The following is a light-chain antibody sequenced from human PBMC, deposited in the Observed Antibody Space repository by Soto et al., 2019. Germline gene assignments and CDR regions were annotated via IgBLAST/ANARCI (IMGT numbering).Light chain of an antibody. J-gene: IGKJ4*01. CDR1: RSLYSGGYTH. V-gene: IGKV2-28*01. CDR3: MQTLQTPLT. CDR2: FGS. Sequence: DIVMTQSPFSLPVTPGEPASISCRSSRSLYSGGYTHLDWYLQKPGQPPQLLISFGSNRASGVPDRFSGSGSGTDFTLEINRVEAEDLGVYYCMQTLQTPLTFGGGTKVEI.